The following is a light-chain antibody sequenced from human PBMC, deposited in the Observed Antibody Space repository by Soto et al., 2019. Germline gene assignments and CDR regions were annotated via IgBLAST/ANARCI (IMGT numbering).Light chain of an antibody. CDR2: DVS. CDR3: SSYAGTHIV. V-gene: IGLV2-8*01. Sequence: QSALTHPPSASGSPGQSVAISCTGTSSDVGGYNYVSWYQQHPGKAPKLMIYDVSKRPSGVPDRFSGSKSGNTASLTVSGLQAEDEAEYYCSSYAGTHIVFGTGTKVTVL. CDR1: SSDVGGYNY. J-gene: IGLJ1*01.